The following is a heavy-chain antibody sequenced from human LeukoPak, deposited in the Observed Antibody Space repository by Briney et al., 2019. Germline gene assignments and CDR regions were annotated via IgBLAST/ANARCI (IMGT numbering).Heavy chain of an antibody. V-gene: IGHV3-23*01. CDR3: AKVSGNGDYPLDY. CDR1: GFTFSSYA. J-gene: IGHJ4*02. Sequence: GGSLRLSCAASGFTFSSYAMSWVRQAPGKGLEWVSAISGSGGSTYYADSVKGRFTISRDNSKNTLYLQMDSLRAEDTAVYYCAKVSGNGDYPLDYWGQGTLVTVSS. CDR2: ISGSGGST. D-gene: IGHD4-17*01.